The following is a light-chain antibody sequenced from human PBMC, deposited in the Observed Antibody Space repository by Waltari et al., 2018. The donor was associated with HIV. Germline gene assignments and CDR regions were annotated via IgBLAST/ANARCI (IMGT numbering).Light chain of an antibody. CDR1: PSVNNY. CDR3: QQRNIWPPMYT. Sequence: EIVLTQSPATLSLSPGERATLSCRASPSVNNYLGWYQQKPGQAPRLLIYDAATRATGIPARFSGSGSGTDFILTISSLEPEDVAVYYCQQRNIWPPMYTFGQGTKLEI. J-gene: IGKJ2*01. V-gene: IGKV3-11*01. CDR2: DAA.